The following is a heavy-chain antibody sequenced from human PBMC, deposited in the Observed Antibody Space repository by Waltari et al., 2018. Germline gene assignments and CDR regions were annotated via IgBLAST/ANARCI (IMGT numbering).Heavy chain of an antibody. Sequence: QLQLQESGPGLVKPSETLSLTCSVSVVSITTNRHYWGWIRQPPGQGLEWIGTISYNGAPNSSPSLRSRVTIFRDTSKNQLSLKLGSVTAADTAFYYCATYIGASLGTAAFDVWGQGTMVTVSS. V-gene: IGHV4-39*01. CDR3: ATYIGASLGTAAFDV. D-gene: IGHD5-12*01. CDR2: ISYNGAP. J-gene: IGHJ3*01. CDR1: VVSITTNRHY.